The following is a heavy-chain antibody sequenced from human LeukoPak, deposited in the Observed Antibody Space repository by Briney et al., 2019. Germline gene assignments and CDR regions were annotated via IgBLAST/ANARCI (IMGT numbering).Heavy chain of an antibody. V-gene: IGHV4-61*02. Sequence: NPSQTLSLTCTVSGGSISSGHYYWSWIRQPAGKGLEWIGRIYTSGSTNYNPSLKSRVTISVDTSKNQFSLKLSSVTAADTAVYYCARDQVGGWYKLDYWGQGTLVTVSS. CDR1: GGSISSGHYY. D-gene: IGHD6-19*01. CDR3: ARDQVGGWYKLDY. CDR2: IYTSGST. J-gene: IGHJ4*02.